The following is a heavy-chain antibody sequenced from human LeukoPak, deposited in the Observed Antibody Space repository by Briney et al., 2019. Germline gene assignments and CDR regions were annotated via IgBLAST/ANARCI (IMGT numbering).Heavy chain of an antibody. D-gene: IGHD6-13*01. J-gene: IGHJ4*02. V-gene: IGHV3-30*02. CDR3: AKDRHSSSWYGDY. Sequence: HPGGSLRLSCAASGFTFSSYGMHWVRQAPGKGLEWVAFIRYDGSNKYYADSVKGRFTISRDNSKNTLYLQMNSLRAEDTAVYYCAKDRHSSSWYGDYWGQGTLVTVSS. CDR2: IRYDGSNK. CDR1: GFTFSSYG.